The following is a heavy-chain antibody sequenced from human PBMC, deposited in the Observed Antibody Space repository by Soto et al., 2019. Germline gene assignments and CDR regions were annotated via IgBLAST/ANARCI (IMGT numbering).Heavy chain of an antibody. D-gene: IGHD3-22*01. CDR2: INPIFGTA. Sequence: QVQLVQSGAEVKKPGSSVKVSCKASGGTFSSYAISWVRQAPGQGLEWMGGINPIFGTANYAQKFQGRVTITADESTSTAYMELSSLRSEDTAVYYCARGRYYYDSSGYFHDAFDIWGQGTMVTVSS. J-gene: IGHJ3*02. CDR1: GGTFSSYA. V-gene: IGHV1-69*01. CDR3: ARGRYYYDSSGYFHDAFDI.